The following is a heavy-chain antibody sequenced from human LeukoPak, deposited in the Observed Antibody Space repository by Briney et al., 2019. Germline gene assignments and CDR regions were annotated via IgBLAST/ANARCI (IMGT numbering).Heavy chain of an antibody. CDR1: GGPFSGYY. J-gene: IGHJ6*02. Sequence: SETLSLTCAVYGGPFSGYYWSWIRQPPGKGLEWIGEINHSGSTNYNPSLKSRVTISVDTSKNQFSLKLSSVTAADTAVYYCARGPASRTSYYYYYYGMDVWGQGTTVTVSS. D-gene: IGHD3-16*01. CDR3: ARGPASRTSYYYYYYGMDV. V-gene: IGHV4-34*01. CDR2: INHSGST.